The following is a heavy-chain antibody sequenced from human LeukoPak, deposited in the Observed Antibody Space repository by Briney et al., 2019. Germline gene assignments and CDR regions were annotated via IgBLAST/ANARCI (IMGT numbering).Heavy chain of an antibody. D-gene: IGHD3-16*02. CDR3: AGGIMITFGGVIGLRYFQH. CDR2: IYYSGST. CDR1: GGSISSYY. V-gene: IGHV4-59*08. Sequence: SETLSLTCTVSGGSISSYYWSWIRQPPGKGLEWIGYIYYSGSTNYNPSLKNRVTISVDTSKNQFSLKLSSVTAADTAVYYCAGGIMITFGGVIGLRYFQHWGQGTLVTVSS. J-gene: IGHJ1*01.